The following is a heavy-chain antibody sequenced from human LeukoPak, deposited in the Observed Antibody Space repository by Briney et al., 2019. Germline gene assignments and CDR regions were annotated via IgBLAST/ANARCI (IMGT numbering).Heavy chain of an antibody. CDR3: AREEALGSGSFDY. Sequence: SETLSPTCTVSGGCISSGSYYWSWIRQPAGKGLEWIGRIYTSGSTNYNPSLKSRVTISVDTSKNQFSLKLSSVTAADTAVYYCAREEALGSGSFDYWGQGTLVTVSS. V-gene: IGHV4-61*02. D-gene: IGHD1-26*01. CDR1: GGCISSGSYY. CDR2: IYTSGST. J-gene: IGHJ4*02.